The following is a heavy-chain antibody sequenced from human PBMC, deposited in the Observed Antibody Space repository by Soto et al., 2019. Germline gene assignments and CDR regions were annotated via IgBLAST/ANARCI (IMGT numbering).Heavy chain of an antibody. V-gene: IGHV4-34*01. CDR1: GGSFSGYY. D-gene: IGHD3-10*01. Sequence: PSETLSLTCAVYGGSFSGYYWSWIRQPPGKGLEWIGEINHSGSTNYNPSLKSRVTISVDTSKNQFSLKLSSVTAADTAVYYCASLYGSGSTSDYWGQGTLVTVSS. CDR2: INHSGST. J-gene: IGHJ4*02. CDR3: ASLYGSGSTSDY.